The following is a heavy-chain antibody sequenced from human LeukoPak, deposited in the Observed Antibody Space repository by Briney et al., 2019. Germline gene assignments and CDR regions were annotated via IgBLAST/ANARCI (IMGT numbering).Heavy chain of an antibody. D-gene: IGHD5-18*01. Sequence: PSETLSLTCTVSGGSISSHYWSWIRQPPGKGLEWIGYIYYSGSTNYNPSLKSRVTISVDTSKNQFSLKLSSVTAADTAVYYCAAQAWIQPEDWFDPWGQGTLVTVSS. J-gene: IGHJ5*02. V-gene: IGHV4-59*11. CDR1: GGSISSHY. CDR2: IYYSGST. CDR3: AAQAWIQPEDWFDP.